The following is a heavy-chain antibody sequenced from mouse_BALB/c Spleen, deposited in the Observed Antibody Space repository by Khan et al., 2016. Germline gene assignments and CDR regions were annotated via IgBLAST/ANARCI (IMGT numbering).Heavy chain of an antibody. CDR1: GYSFTNYW. V-gene: IGHV1S126*01. J-gene: IGHJ4*01. CDR2: IDPSDSET. CDR3: ATALRFYALDY. Sequence: QVQLQQSGPQLVRPGASVKISCKASGYSFTNYWMHWVKQRPGQGLEWIGMIDPSDSETRLNQKFNDKATLTLDKSSSTAYMQLSGPTSEDSAVYYCATALRFYALDYWGQGTSVTVSS.